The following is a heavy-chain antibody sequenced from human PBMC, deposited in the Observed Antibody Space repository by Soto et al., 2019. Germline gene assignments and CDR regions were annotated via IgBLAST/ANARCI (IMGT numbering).Heavy chain of an antibody. Sequence: PGASLRLSCAASGFTFSNAWMNSVRQAPGKGLEWVGRIKSKTDGGTTDYAAPVKGRFTISRDDSKNTLYLQMNSLKTEDTAVYYCTTSIQAIQLWSDYFDYWGQGTLVTVSS. J-gene: IGHJ4*02. CDR3: TTSIQAIQLWSDYFDY. CDR1: GFTFSNAW. D-gene: IGHD5-18*01. CDR2: IKSKTDGGTT. V-gene: IGHV3-15*07.